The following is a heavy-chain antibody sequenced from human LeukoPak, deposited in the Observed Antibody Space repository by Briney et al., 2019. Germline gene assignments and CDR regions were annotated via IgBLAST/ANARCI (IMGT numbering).Heavy chain of an antibody. D-gene: IGHD1-20*01. V-gene: IGHV3-33*01. J-gene: IGHJ4*02. CDR3: ARDRLTGAYYFDY. CDR2: IWYDGSNK. Sequence: GDLRLSCAASGFTFSSYGMHWVRQALGKGLEWVAVIWYDGSNKYYADSVKGRFTISRDNSKNTLYLQMNSLRAEDTAVYYCARDRLTGAYYFDYWGQGTLVTVSS. CDR1: GFTFSSYG.